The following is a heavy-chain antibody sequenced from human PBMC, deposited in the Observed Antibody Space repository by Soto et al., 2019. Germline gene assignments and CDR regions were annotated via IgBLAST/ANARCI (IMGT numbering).Heavy chain of an antibody. D-gene: IGHD1-26*01. Sequence: QVQLVESGGGVVQPGRSLRLSCAASGFTFSDYTMHWVRQAPGKGLEWVAVISHDGSLSYDADSVEGRFTISRDNSRDTLFLEMNGLRVEDTAVYYCVNQEVGATVYFDHWGQGTLVTVSS. J-gene: IGHJ4*02. CDR3: VNQEVGATVYFDH. CDR1: GFTFSDYT. CDR2: ISHDGSLS. V-gene: IGHV3-30*04.